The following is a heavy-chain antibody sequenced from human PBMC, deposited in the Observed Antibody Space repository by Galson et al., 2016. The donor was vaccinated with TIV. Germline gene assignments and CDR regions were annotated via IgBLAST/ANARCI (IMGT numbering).Heavy chain of an antibody. CDR3: ARRQLVGYYYYGMDV. CDR1: GFTFTNYW. Sequence: SGFTFTNYWMHWVRQVPGKGLVWVSGINSDASSTSYADSVKGRFTISRDNAKNTLFLYMSSLRAEDTAVYFCARRQLVGYYYYGMDVWGQGTTVTVSS. V-gene: IGHV3-74*01. J-gene: IGHJ6*02. CDR2: INSDASST. D-gene: IGHD6-6*01.